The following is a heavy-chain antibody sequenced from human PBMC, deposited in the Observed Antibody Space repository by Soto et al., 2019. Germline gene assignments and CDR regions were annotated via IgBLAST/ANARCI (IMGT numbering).Heavy chain of an antibody. D-gene: IGHD2-8*02. CDR3: ARVDCTGNNCRPYAYYPMDV. J-gene: IGHJ6*02. Sequence: GGSLRLSCTASGFVFSDYGMHWFRQAPGKGLEWVAVIYNDGSNEYYGDSVKGRFTISRDNSQNTLYLQMNSLRAEDTAVYYCARVDCTGNNCRPYAYYPMDVWGPGTTVTVSS. CDR1: GFVFSDYG. V-gene: IGHV3-33*01. CDR2: IYNDGSNE.